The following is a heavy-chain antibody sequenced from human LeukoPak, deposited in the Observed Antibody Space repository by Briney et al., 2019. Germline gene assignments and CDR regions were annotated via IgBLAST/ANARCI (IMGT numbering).Heavy chain of an antibody. D-gene: IGHD6-19*01. J-gene: IGHJ5*02. Sequence: PSETLSLTCTVSGGSISSSDSYWGWIRQPPGKGLEWIGSIYYSGSTYYNLSLKSRATISVGTSKNQFSLKLSSVTAADTAVYYCARDRAVAGIGSWFDPWGQGTLVTVSS. CDR2: IYYSGST. CDR1: GGSISSSDSY. V-gene: IGHV4-39*07. CDR3: ARDRAVAGIGSWFDP.